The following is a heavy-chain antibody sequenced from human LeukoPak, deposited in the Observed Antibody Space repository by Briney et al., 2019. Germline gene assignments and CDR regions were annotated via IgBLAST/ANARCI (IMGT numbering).Heavy chain of an antibody. V-gene: IGHV1-69*05. D-gene: IGHD6-13*01. CDR2: IIPIFGTA. CDR1: GGTFSSYA. Sequence: ASGKVSCKASGGTFSSYAISCVRQAPGQRLEWMGGIIPIFGTANYAQKFHGRVPITTDESMSTAYMELSSLRSEATAVYYCARGRSSWYRAFDIWGQGTMVAVSS. CDR3: ARGRSSWYRAFDI. J-gene: IGHJ3*02.